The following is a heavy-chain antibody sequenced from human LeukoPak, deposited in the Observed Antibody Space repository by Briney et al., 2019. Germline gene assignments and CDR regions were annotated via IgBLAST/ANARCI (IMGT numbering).Heavy chain of an antibody. CDR2: IYSGGTT. V-gene: IGHV3-66*02. Sequence: PGGSLRLSCAASGFSVNINYMSWVRQAPGKGLEWVSIIYSGGTTYYADSVKGRFTISRDNSKNTLYLQMNSLRAEDTAVYYCAKEFLAGGDPWGQGTLVTVSS. CDR1: GFSVNINY. D-gene: IGHD3-3*01. J-gene: IGHJ5*02. CDR3: AKEFLAGGDP.